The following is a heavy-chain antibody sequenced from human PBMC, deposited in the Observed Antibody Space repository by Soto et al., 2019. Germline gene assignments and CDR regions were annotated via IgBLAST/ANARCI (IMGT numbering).Heavy chain of an antibody. D-gene: IGHD2-2*01. CDR2: IKQDRSEK. CDR1: GFTFSSYW. Sequence: GGSLRLSCAASGFTFSSYWMSWVRQAPGKGLEWVANIKQDRSEKYYVDSVKGRFTISRDNAKNSLYLQMNSLRAEDTAVHYFASGRRGGYCITTSCPERDYWGQGTLVTVSS. J-gene: IGHJ4*01. V-gene: IGHV3-7*01. CDR3: ASGRRGGYCITTSCPERDY.